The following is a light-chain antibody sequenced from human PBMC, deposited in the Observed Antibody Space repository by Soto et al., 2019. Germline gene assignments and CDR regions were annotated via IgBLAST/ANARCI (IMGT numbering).Light chain of an antibody. V-gene: IGLV1-51*01. J-gene: IGLJ3*02. Sequence: QSVLTQPPSVSAAPGQKVTISCSGSSSNIGSNLVSWYQQLPGTAPKLLIYDNDKRPSGIPDRFSGSKSGTSASLGITGLQTGDEADYSCATWDNSLSAWLFGGGTKLTV. CDR1: SSNIGSNL. CDR3: ATWDNSLSAWL. CDR2: DND.